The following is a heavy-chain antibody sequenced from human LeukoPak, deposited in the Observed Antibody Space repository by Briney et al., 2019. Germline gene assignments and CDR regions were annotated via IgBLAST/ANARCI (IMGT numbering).Heavy chain of an antibody. D-gene: IGHD6-13*01. CDR1: GYSFSSNW. V-gene: IGHV5-51*01. CDR2: IHPGDSNI. CDR3: ARRSAAASYDFDY. J-gene: IGHJ4*02. Sequence: GESLKISCKGSGYSFSSNWIGWVRQMPGKGLEWMGMIHPGDSNIRYSPSFQGQVTLPADKSISTASLQWSSLKASDTAMYYCARRSAAASYDFDYWGQGTLVTVSS.